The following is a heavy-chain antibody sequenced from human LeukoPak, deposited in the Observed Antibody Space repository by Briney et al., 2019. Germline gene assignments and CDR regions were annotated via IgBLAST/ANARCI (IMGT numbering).Heavy chain of an antibody. Sequence: SQTLSLTCTVSGGSISSCVNYWSWIRQHPGKGLEWVGYSSNSGSTYYNPALKRRVTISVDTSTNQLSLKLSSVTAADTAVYYCARDLGAYGYHDYWGQGTLVTVSS. CDR3: ARDLGAYGYHDY. CDR1: GGSISSCVNY. J-gene: IGHJ4*02. V-gene: IGHV4-31*03. D-gene: IGHD5-12*01. CDR2: SSNSGST.